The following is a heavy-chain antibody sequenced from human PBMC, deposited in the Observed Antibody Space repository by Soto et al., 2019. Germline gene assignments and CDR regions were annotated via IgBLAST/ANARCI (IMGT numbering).Heavy chain of an antibody. J-gene: IGHJ4*02. V-gene: IGHV3-15*07. D-gene: IGHD2-15*01. CDR2: IKSKADGGAT. CDR3: ITDRPGY. Sequence: EVQLVESGGGLVKPGASLRLSCAVSGFAFISAWMNWVRQTPGKGLEWVGRIKSKADGGATDFAAFVKGRFTLSRDDSKTTVYLQMNNLKIEDTGIYYCITDRPGYWGLGTLVTVS. CDR1: GFAFISAW.